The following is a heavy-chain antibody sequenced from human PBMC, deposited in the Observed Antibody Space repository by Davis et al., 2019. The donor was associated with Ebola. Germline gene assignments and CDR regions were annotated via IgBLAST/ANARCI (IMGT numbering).Heavy chain of an antibody. CDR1: GFTFSSYG. CDR3: VRARPTVATDF. J-gene: IGHJ4*02. V-gene: IGHV3-30*03. Sequence: GGSLRLSCAASGFTFSSYGMHWVRQAPGKGLEWVAVISYDGSNKYYADSVTGRFTISRDYSKNTLYLQMNRLRVEDTAVYYCVRARPTVATDFWGQGTLVTVSS. CDR2: ISYDGSNK. D-gene: IGHD5-12*01.